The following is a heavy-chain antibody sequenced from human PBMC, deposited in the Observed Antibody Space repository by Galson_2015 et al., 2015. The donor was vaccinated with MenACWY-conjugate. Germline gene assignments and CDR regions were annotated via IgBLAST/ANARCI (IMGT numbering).Heavy chain of an antibody. V-gene: IGHV3-43*01. D-gene: IGHD6-19*01. CDR2: ISWVGGST. CDR1: GFTFDDYT. J-gene: IGHJ4*02. CDR3: AKDILGGVRGWLFGAFDY. Sequence: SLRLSCAASGFTFDDYTMHWVRQAPGKGLEWVSLISWVGGSTYYADSVKGRFTISRDNSKNSLYLQMNSLRTEDTALYYCAKDILGGVRGWLFGAFDYWGQGTLVTVSS.